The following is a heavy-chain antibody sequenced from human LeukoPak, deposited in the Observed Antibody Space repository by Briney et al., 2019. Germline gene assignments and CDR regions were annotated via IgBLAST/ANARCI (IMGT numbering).Heavy chain of an antibody. V-gene: IGHV3-48*03. CDR1: GFTFSSYW. Sequence: RGSLRLSCAASGFTFSSYWMHWVRQAPGQGLEWVSYISGGDTTIYYADSVRGRFTISRDNAKNSLYLQMNSLRAEDTALYYCTRGTGGSAWGQGTLVTVSS. CDR3: TRGTGGSA. J-gene: IGHJ5*02. D-gene: IGHD2-15*01. CDR2: ISGGDTTI.